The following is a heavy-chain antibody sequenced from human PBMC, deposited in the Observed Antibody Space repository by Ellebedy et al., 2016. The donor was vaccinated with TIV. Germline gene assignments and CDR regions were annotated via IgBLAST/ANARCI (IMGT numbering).Heavy chain of an antibody. Sequence: GGSLRPSXVASGFPSRTHGIYWVRQAPGKGLDWVALLSSDGSNKYYADSVKGRFTISRDNSKNTLYLQMNSLRTDDMAVYYCARGGSSGSSDYWGQGTLVTVSS. CDR1: GFPSRTHG. D-gene: IGHD3-10*01. V-gene: IGHV3-30*03. J-gene: IGHJ4*02. CDR2: LSSDGSNK. CDR3: ARGGSSGSSDY.